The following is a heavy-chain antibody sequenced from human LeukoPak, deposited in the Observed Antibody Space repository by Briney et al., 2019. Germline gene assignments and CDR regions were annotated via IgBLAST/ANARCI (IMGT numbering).Heavy chain of an antibody. J-gene: IGHJ5*02. Sequence: SETLSLTCAVYGGSFSSYYWSWIRQPPGKGLEWIGEINHSGSTNYNPSLKSRVTISVDTSKNQFSLKLSSVTAADTAVYYCARGRYYYDSSGSPGWFDPWGQGTLVTVSS. CDR3: ARGRYYYDSSGSPGWFDP. CDR2: INHSGST. D-gene: IGHD3-22*01. CDR1: GGSFSSYY. V-gene: IGHV4-34*01.